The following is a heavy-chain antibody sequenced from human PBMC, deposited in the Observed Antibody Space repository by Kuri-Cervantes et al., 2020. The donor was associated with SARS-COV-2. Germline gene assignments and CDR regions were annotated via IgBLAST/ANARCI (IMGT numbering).Heavy chain of an antibody. D-gene: IGHD4-17*01. CDR1: GFTFNSYW. V-gene: IGHV3-7*03. CDR3: ARERYGDYVSPYQYYGMDV. CDR2: IKQDGSEK. J-gene: IGHJ6*02. Sequence: GGSLRLSCAASGFTFNSYWMTWVRQAPGRGLEWVANIKQDGSEKYYADSVKGRFTISRDSSKNMLYLQMNSLRAEDTAVYYCARERYGDYVSPYQYYGMDVWGQGTTVTVSS.